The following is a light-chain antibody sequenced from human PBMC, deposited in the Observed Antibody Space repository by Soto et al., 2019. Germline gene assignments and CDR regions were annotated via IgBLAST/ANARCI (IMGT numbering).Light chain of an antibody. J-gene: IGLJ2*01. Sequence: QSALTQVRSVSGSPGQSVTISCTGTSRDIGGYNHVSWYQQHPGKAPKLIIYDVAKRPSGVPDRFSGSKSGNTASLTISGLQPEDEGDYSCCSYSGSRLIFGGGTKLTAL. CDR1: SRDIGGYNH. V-gene: IGLV2-11*01. CDR2: DVA. CDR3: CSYSGSRLI.